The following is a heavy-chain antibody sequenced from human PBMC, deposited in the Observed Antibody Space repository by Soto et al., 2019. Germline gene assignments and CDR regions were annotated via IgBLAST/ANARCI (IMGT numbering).Heavy chain of an antibody. V-gene: IGHV1-69*13. D-gene: IGHD3-9*01. CDR1: GYTFSSYV. CDR2: IIPNFGNT. Sequence: GASVKVSCKASGYTFSSYVISWVRQAPGQGLEWMGGIIPNFGNTNYAQKFQGRVTMTADESTSTAYMELSSLRSEDTAVYYCARAAGSVFRYFDWSLRPDSYYGMDVWGQGTTVAVSS. J-gene: IGHJ6*02. CDR3: ARAAGSVFRYFDWSLRPDSYYGMDV.